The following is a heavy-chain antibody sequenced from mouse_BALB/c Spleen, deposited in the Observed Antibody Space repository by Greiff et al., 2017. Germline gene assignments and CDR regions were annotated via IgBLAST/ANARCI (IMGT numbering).Heavy chain of an antibody. V-gene: IGHV3-2*02. Sequence: EVQLVESGPGLVKPSPSLSLSCTATGYSITSDYAWNWIRQPPGNKLECMGNISYSGSTSYNPSFKSRTSITPDTSKNQSFLQLNSVTTEDAATYCGARKGGVDYWGQGTSVTVSS. J-gene: IGHJ4*01. CDR3: ARKGGVDY. CDR1: GYSITSDYA. CDR2: ISYSGST.